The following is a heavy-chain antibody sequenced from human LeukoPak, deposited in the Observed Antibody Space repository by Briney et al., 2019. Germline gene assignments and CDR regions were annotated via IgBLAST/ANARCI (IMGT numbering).Heavy chain of an antibody. CDR1: GFTFSSYA. V-gene: IGHV3-23*01. CDR2: ISGSGGST. J-gene: IGHJ4*02. CDR3: AKAMRLTTMATGDNTDY. D-gene: IGHD4-17*01. Sequence: GGSLRLSCAASGFTFSSYAMSWVRQAPGKGLEWVSGISGSGGSTNYADSVKGRFTISRDNSKNTLYLQMNSLRAEDTAEYFCAKAMRLTTMATGDNTDYWGQGTLVTVSS.